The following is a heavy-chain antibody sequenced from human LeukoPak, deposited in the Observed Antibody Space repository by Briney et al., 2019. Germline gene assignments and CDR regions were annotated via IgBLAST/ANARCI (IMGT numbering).Heavy chain of an antibody. CDR3: ARHGTYMVAEYWYFDL. Sequence: TSETLSLTCTVSGGSISSSSYFWTWIRQPPGKGPEWIGYVYYKGDTSYSPSLDSRVSISVDTSKKQFSLKLNSVTAADTAVYYCARHGTYMVAEYWYFDLWGRGTLVTVSS. J-gene: IGHJ2*01. V-gene: IGHV4-61*05. CDR1: GGSISSSSYF. CDR2: VYYKGDT. D-gene: IGHD2-15*01.